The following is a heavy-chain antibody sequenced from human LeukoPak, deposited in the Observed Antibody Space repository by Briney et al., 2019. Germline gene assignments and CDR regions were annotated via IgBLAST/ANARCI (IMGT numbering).Heavy chain of an antibody. D-gene: IGHD6-19*01. Sequence: PGGSLRLSCAVSGFPFSFYEMNWVRQAPGKGLEWVSNIGSSGTTTHYADSVKGRFSISRDNDKNSLYLRMNSLRVEDTAVYYCALLAVASDFDYWGQGALVTVSS. J-gene: IGHJ4*02. CDR2: IGSSGTTT. CDR3: ALLAVASDFDY. V-gene: IGHV3-48*03. CDR1: GFPFSFYE.